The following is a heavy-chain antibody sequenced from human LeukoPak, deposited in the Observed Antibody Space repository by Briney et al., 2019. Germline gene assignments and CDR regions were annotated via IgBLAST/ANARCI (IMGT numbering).Heavy chain of an antibody. CDR1: GGSISSSSYY. Sequence: PSETLSLTCTVSGGSISSSSYYWGWIRQPPGKGLEWIGSIYYSGSTYYNPSLKSRVTISVDTSKNQFSLKLSSVTAADTAVYYCARVTPSTEYVDWFDPWGQGTLVTVSS. V-gene: IGHV4-39*07. D-gene: IGHD2-2*01. J-gene: IGHJ5*02. CDR2: IYYSGST. CDR3: ARVTPSTEYVDWFDP.